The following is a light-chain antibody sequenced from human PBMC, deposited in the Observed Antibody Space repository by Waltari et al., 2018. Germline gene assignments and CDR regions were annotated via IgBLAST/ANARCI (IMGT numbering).Light chain of an antibody. V-gene: IGLV3-9*01. J-gene: IGLJ2*01. CDR1: HIGGKN. Sequence: SYDLTQPFSVSVALGQTATISCKEDHIGGKNVHWYQKKPGQAPVVVIFRDSNRPSGIPYRFSGSNSGNTATLAISGAQPGDEADYYCQVWDKSTVKFGGGTKLTVL. CDR3: QVWDKSTVK. CDR2: RDS.